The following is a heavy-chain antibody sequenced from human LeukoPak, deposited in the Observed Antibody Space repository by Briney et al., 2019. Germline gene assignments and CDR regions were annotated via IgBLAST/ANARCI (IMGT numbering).Heavy chain of an antibody. V-gene: IGHV1-18*01. CDR3: ARDKVIATAGTPNWFDP. Sequence: GASVKVSCKASGYTFTSYGISWVRQAPGQGLEWMGWISAYDGNTNYAQEVQGRVTFTIDTSTSTAYMELRSLRSDDTAVYYCARDKVIATAGTPNWFDPWGQGTLVTVSS. CDR1: GYTFTSYG. D-gene: IGHD6-13*01. J-gene: IGHJ5*02. CDR2: ISAYDGNT.